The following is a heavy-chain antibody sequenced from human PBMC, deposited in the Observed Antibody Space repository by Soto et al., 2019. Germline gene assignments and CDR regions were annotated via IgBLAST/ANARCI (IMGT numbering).Heavy chain of an antibody. Sequence: SETLSLTCAVSGGSISSGGYSWSWIRQPPGKGLEWIGYIYHSGSTYYNPSLKSRVTISVDRSKNQFSLKLSSVTAADTAVYYCARSDSTNCFDYWGQGTLVTVSS. J-gene: IGHJ4*02. D-gene: IGHD2-2*01. CDR2: IYHSGST. V-gene: IGHV4-30-2*01. CDR3: ARSDSTNCFDY. CDR1: GGSISSGGYS.